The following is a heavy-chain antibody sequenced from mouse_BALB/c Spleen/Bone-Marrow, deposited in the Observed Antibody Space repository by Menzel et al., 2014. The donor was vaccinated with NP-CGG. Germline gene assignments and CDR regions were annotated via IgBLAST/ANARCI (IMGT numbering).Heavy chain of an antibody. Sequence: VMLVESGAELMKPGASVKISCKATGYTFSSYWIEWVKQRPGHGLEWIGEILPGSGGTNYNEKFKGKATFTADTSSNTAYMQLNSLTSEDSAVYYRARSMDYWGQGTSVTVSS. CDR1: GYTFSSYW. CDR2: ILPGSGGT. V-gene: IGHV1-9*01. J-gene: IGHJ4*01. CDR3: ARSMDY.